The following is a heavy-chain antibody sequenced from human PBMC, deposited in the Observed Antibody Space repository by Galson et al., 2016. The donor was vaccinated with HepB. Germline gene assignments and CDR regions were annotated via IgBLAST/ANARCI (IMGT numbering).Heavy chain of an antibody. V-gene: IGHV4-59*08. CDR3: TRRRRAFDI. Sequence: ETLSLTCNVSGDSIIPYYWSWIRQPPGKGLEWIGYAYYTGNTNYNPSFKSRVSISVDVSMEQFSLRLTSVTAADTAMYFCTRRRRAFDIWGQGAMVIVSS. CDR2: AYYTGNT. J-gene: IGHJ3*02. CDR1: GDSIIPYY.